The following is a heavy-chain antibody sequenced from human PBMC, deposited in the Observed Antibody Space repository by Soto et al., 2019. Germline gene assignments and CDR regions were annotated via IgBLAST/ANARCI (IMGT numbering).Heavy chain of an antibody. CDR3: AGAARGSYHPAY. CDR2: IAPHSGRT. CDR1: GYAFTSYG. D-gene: IGHD3-16*02. V-gene: IGHV1-18*04. Sequence: GPEVKKPGASVRVSCMTSGYAFTSYGVNWVRQVPGQGLEWMGWIAPHSGRTTYLPKFQGRVTITADPSTNTAYMELTSLSSDDRGIYFCAGAARGSYHPAYGGQGPVVTVSA. J-gene: IGHJ4*02.